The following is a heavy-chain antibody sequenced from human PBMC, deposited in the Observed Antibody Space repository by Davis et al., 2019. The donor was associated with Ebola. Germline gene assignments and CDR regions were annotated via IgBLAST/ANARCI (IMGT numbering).Heavy chain of an antibody. CDR1: GFTFSSYW. Sequence: GSLRLSCAASGFTFSSYWMSWIRQPPGKGLEWIGEINHSGSTNYNPSLKSRVTISVDTSKNQFSLKLSSVTAADTAVYYCARRRMYYYDSSGYRTEYYFDYWGQGTLVTVSS. D-gene: IGHD3-22*01. V-gene: IGHV4-34*01. CDR2: INHSGST. CDR3: ARRRMYYYDSSGYRTEYYFDY. J-gene: IGHJ4*02.